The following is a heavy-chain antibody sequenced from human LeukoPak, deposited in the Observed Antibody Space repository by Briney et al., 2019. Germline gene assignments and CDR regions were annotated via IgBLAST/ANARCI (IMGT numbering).Heavy chain of an antibody. V-gene: IGHV3-33*01. J-gene: IGHJ4*02. Sequence: GGSLRLSCAASGFTFSSYGMHWVRQAPGKGLEWVAVIWYDGSNKYYADSVKGRFTISRDNSKNTLYLQMNSLRAEDTAVYYCARQKILDDNYDSSGYYVDQWGQGSLVTVSS. CDR2: IWYDGSNK. CDR1: GFTFSSYG. CDR3: ARQKILDDNYDSSGYYVDQ. D-gene: IGHD3-22*01.